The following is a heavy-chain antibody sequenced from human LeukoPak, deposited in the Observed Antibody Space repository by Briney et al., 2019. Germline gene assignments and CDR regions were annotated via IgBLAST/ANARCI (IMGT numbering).Heavy chain of an antibody. D-gene: IGHD1-26*01. CDR2: ISPTGLT. CDR1: GFTFSSYA. CDR3: SRENGAFSPFGY. V-gene: IGHV4-4*02. J-gene: IGHJ4*02. Sequence: GSLRLSCAASGFTFSSYAMHWVRQPPGQGLEWIGEISPTGLTHYNPSLESRVTVSLDKSKNQLSLNLTSVTAADTAVYYCSRENGAFSPFGYWGQGTLVTVLS.